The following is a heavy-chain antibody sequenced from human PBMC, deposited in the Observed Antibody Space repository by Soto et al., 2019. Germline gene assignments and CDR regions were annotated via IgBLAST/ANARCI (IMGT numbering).Heavy chain of an antibody. CDR3: ARDIIGGGYYWSVKPSYYYYGMDV. V-gene: IGHV3-21*01. D-gene: IGHD3-22*01. CDR2: IGSSSSYI. CDR1: GFTFSSYS. J-gene: IGHJ6*02. Sequence: GGSLRLSCAASGFTFSSYSMNWVRQAPGNGLEWVSSIGSSSSYIYYADSVKGRFTISRDNAKNSLYLQMNSLRAEDTAVYYCARDIIGGGYYWSVKPSYYYYGMDVWGQGTTVTVSS.